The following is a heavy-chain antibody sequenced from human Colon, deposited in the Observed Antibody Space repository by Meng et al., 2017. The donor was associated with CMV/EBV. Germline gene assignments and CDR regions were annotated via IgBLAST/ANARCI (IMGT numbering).Heavy chain of an antibody. Sequence: ESGPGWVKPAETLSPPCTVAGASITTYYGSWSRQPAGKGLEWIGRVYISGNTNYNPSLKSRVTMSIATSKNQLSLNIRSVTAADTAVYYCARDSNLSGLAYWGQGTLVTASS. CDR2: VYISGNT. V-gene: IGHV4-4*07. D-gene: IGHD3-10*01. CDR3: ARDSNLSGLAY. J-gene: IGHJ4*02. CDR1: GASITTYY.